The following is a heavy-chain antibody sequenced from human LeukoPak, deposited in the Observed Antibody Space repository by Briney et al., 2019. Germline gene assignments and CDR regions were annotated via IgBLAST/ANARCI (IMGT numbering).Heavy chain of an antibody. D-gene: IGHD3-16*01. Sequence: SETLSLTCTVSGGSISSSSYYWGWIRQPPGKGLEWIGSIYYSGSTYYNPSLKSRVTISVDTSKNQFSLKLSSVTAADTAVYYCAGGRYGWLPFDYWGQGTLVTVSS. V-gene: IGHV4-39*07. J-gene: IGHJ4*02. CDR1: GGSISSSSYY. CDR2: IYYSGST. CDR3: AGGRYGWLPFDY.